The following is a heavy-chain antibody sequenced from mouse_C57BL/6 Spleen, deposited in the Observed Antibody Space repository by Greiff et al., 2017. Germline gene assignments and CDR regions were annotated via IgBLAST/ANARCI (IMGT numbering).Heavy chain of an antibody. J-gene: IGHJ3*01. CDR1: GYTFTGYW. D-gene: IGHD1-1*01. CDR3: AREEGYDYYGVV. CDR2: IYPGSGST. Sequence: QVQLQQPGAELVKPGASVKMSCKASGYTFTGYWITWVKQRPGQGLEWIGDIYPGSGSTSYNEKFKSKATLTVDPSSSRAYMQLSSLTSEDVAVYYCAREEGYDYYGVVWGQGTLLTVSA. V-gene: IGHV1-55*01.